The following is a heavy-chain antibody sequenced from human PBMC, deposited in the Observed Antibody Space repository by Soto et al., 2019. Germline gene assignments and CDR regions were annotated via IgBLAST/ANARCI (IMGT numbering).Heavy chain of an antibody. J-gene: IGHJ6*02. CDR3: VRRRKMESVNDYGVDV. Sequence: QVQLQESGSGLVKPSQSLSLTCTVSGVSLNTADTWWSGIRQSPGKGLEFIGYYHSGGSTYYDASFRRPDIISEHTSTSQFSLKSSSVTAADASVYSCVRRRKMESVNDYGVDVWSHVTTATVSS. D-gene: IGHD1-1*01. V-gene: IGHV4-30-4*01. CDR1: GVSLNTADTW. CDR2: YHSGGST.